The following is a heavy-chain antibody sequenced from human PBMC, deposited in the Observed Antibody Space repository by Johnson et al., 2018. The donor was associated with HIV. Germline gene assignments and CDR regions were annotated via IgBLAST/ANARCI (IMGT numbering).Heavy chain of an antibody. CDR3: ASQIYDYDSGGYSGVFDI. V-gene: IGHV3-30*14. J-gene: IGHJ3*02. CDR2: ISYDGSNK. D-gene: IGHD3-22*01. Sequence: QVQLVESGGGVVQPGRSLRLSCAASGFTFSSYAMHWVRQAPGKGLEWVAVISYDGSNKYYADSVKGRFTISRDNSKNTLYRQMNSLRAEDTAVYYCASQIYDYDSGGYSGVFDIWGQGTMVTVSS. CDR1: GFTFSSYA.